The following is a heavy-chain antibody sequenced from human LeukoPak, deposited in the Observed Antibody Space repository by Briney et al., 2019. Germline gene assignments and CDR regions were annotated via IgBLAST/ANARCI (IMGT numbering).Heavy chain of an antibody. CDR2: INPSGGST. CDR1: GYTFTSYY. Sequence: ASVKVSCKASGYTFTSYYMHWVRQAPGQGLEWMGIINPSGGSTSYAQKFQGRVTMTRDMSTSTVYMELSSLRSEDTAVYYCARDGTYCSGGSCSPNWFDPWGQGTLVTVSS. V-gene: IGHV1-46*01. J-gene: IGHJ5*02. CDR3: ARDGTYCSGGSCSPNWFDP. D-gene: IGHD2-15*01.